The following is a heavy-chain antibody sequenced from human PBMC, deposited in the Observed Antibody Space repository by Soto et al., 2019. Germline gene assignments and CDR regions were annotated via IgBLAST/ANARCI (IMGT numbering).Heavy chain of an antibody. CDR3: TRGVPGDRMEY. J-gene: IGHJ4*02. Sequence: GESLKISCKGSGYSFTSYWIGWVRQMPGKGLEWMGIIYPGDSDTRYSPSFQGQVTISADKSISTAYLQVNSLKTEDTAVYYCTRGVPGDRMEYWGQGTLVTVSS. V-gene: IGHV5-51*01. CDR1: GYSFTSYW. D-gene: IGHD2-2*01. CDR2: IYPGDSDT.